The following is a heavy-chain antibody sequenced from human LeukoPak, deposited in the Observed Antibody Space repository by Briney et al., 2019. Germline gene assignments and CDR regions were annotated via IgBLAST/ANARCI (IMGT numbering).Heavy chain of an antibody. J-gene: IGHJ4*02. CDR2: INPNSGGT. D-gene: IGHD2-2*01. CDR1: GYTFTGYY. V-gene: IGHV1-2*06. CDR3: ARGSTSDWPLDH. Sequence: ASVKVSCKASGYTFTGYYMHWVRQAPGQGLEWMGRINPNSGGTNYAQKFQGRVIMTRDTSISTAYMELSRLRSDDTAVYYCARGSTSDWPLDHWGQETLVTISS.